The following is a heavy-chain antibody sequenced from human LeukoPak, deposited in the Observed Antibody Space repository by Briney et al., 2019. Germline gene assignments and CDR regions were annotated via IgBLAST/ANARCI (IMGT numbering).Heavy chain of an antibody. D-gene: IGHD2-2*01. Sequence: AGGSLRLSCAASGFTFSSYAMSWVRQAPGKGLEWASAISGSGGSTYYADSVKGRFTIPRDNSKNTLYLQMNSLRAEDTAVYYCAKRQYQLPYFDYWGQGTLVTVSS. CDR3: AKRQYQLPYFDY. V-gene: IGHV3-23*01. CDR1: GFTFSSYA. J-gene: IGHJ4*02. CDR2: ISGSGGST.